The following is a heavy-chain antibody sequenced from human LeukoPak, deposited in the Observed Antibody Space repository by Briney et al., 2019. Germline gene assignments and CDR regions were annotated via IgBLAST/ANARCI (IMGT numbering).Heavy chain of an antibody. CDR2: INHSGST. V-gene: IGHV4-34*01. J-gene: IGHJ6*03. CDR3: ARGFYGSGSYSPPYYYMDV. Sequence: SETLSLTCAVYGGSFSGYYWSWIRQPLGKGLEWIGEINHSGSTNYNPSLKSRVTISVDTSKNQFSLKLSSVTAADTAVYYCARGFYGSGSYSPPYYYMDVWGKGTTVTISS. D-gene: IGHD3-10*01. CDR1: GGSFSGYY.